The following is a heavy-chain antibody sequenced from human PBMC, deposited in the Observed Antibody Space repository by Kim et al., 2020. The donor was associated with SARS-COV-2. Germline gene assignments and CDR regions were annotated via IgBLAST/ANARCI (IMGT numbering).Heavy chain of an antibody. CDR2: ISGSGGST. CDR1: GFTFSSYA. CDR3: AKDRGVRYFDWLLPKTNWFDP. Sequence: GGSLRLSCAASGFTFSSYAMSWVRQAPGKGLEWVSAISGSGGSTYYADSVKGRFTISRDNSKNTLYLQMNSLRAEDTAVYYCAKDRGVRYFDWLLPKTNWFDPWGQGTLVTVSS. J-gene: IGHJ5*02. D-gene: IGHD3-9*01. V-gene: IGHV3-23*01.